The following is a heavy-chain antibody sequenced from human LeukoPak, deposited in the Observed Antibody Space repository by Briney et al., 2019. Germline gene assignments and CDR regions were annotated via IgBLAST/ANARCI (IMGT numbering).Heavy chain of an antibody. V-gene: IGHV4-59*01. D-gene: IGHD1-26*01. CDR2: IYYSGST. CDR1: GGSISSYY. J-gene: IGHJ4*02. CDR3: ARGDSGSYYGGVPDYFDY. Sequence: EALSLTCTVSGGSISSYYWSWIRQPPGKGLEWIGYIYYSGSTNYNPSLKSRVTISVDASKNQFSLKLSSVTAADTAVYYCARGDSGSYYGGVPDYFDYWGQGTLVTVSS.